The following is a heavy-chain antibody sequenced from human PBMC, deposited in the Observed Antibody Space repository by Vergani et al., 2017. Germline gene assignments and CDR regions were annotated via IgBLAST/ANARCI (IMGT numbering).Heavy chain of an antibody. CDR3: ARALSICWDPGSFYI. D-gene: IGHD6-13*01. V-gene: IGHV1-69*02. Sequence: QVQLVQSGAEVKKPGSSVKVSCKASGGTFSSYTISWVRQAPGQGLEWMGRSIPILGIANYAKKFQGRVTITVDKSTSTAYMELSSLRSEDTALYYCARALSICWDPGSFYICGQRSLVSVSS. CDR2: SIPILGIA. CDR1: GGTFSSYT. J-gene: IGHJ3*02.